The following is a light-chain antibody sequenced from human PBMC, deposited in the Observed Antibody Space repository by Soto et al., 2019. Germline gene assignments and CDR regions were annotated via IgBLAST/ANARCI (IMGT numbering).Light chain of an antibody. V-gene: IGLV1-44*01. CDR3: PEGGDSLNGFFV. Sequence: QSVLTQPPSASGTPGQRVTISCSGSSSNIGSNTVNWYQQLPGTAPKLLIYSNNQRPSGVPDRFSGSKSGTSASLAISGLECEVGADYSCPEGGDSLNGFFVFGTGTNVTVL. CDR1: SSNIGSNT. J-gene: IGLJ1*01. CDR2: SNN.